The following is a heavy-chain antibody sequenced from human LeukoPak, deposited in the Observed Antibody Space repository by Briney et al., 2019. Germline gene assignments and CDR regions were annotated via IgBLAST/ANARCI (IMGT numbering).Heavy chain of an antibody. D-gene: IGHD1-1*01. CDR2: ISNDGSNE. CDR3: ARDVSGLDDFYVMDV. V-gene: IGHV3-30*03. J-gene: IGHJ6*02. Sequence: GRSLRLSCAASGFTFSSFDMHWGRQAPGKGLEWVAIISNDGSNEDYEDSVKGRFTISRDNSKNTLYLQMNSLRPEDTAVYYCARDVSGLDDFYVMDVWGQGTTVTVSS. CDR1: GFTFSSFD.